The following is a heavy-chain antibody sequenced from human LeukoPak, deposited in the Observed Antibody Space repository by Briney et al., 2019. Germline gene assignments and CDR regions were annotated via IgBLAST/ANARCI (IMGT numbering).Heavy chain of an antibody. CDR3: ARDYSGNWGMNY. Sequence: TGGSLRLSCAASGFTFSNYAMHWVRQAPGKGLEWVAVIWYDGSDKYYADSVKGQFTISRDNSKNTLFLQMNSLRAEDTAVYYCARDYSGNWGMNYWGQGTLVTVSS. CDR1: GFTFSNYA. CDR2: IWYDGSDK. V-gene: IGHV3-33*08. D-gene: IGHD7-27*01. J-gene: IGHJ4*02.